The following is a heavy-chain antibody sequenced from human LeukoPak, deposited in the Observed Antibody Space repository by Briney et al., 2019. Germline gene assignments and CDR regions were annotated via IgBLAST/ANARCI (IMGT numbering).Heavy chain of an antibody. D-gene: IGHD6-6*01. CDR1: GGSISSGGYY. V-gene: IGHV4-31*03. CDR3: AREGSSNHYFDY. CDR2: IYYSGGT. J-gene: IGHJ4*02. Sequence: SETLSLTCTVSGGSISSGGYYWSWIRQHPGKGLEWIGYIYYSGGTYYNPSPKSRVTISVDTSKNQFSLKLSSVTAADTAVYYCAREGSSNHYFDYWGQGTLVTVSS.